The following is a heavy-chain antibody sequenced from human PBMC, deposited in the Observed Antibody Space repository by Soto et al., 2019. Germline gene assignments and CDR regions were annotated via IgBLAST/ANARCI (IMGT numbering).Heavy chain of an antibody. J-gene: IGHJ4*02. D-gene: IGHD2-15*01. CDR2: VSGTARTT. CDR3: TKDVLYCGGGSCLVGPSYTFDH. Sequence: PGGSLRLSCAASGFAFSAYAMNWVRHTPGKGLEWVSSVSGTARTTYHADSVKGRFTMSRDNSKDTVYLQMNSPRADDTAVYYCTKDVLYCGGGSCLVGPSYTFDHWGQGTLV. V-gene: IGHV3-23*01. CDR1: GFAFSAYA.